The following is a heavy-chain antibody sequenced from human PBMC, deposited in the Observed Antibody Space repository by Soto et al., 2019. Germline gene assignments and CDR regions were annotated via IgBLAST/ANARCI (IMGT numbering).Heavy chain of an antibody. CDR1: GFTLRDYY. D-gene: IGHD3-3*01. J-gene: IGHJ4*02. CDR2: ISSSGETI. Sequence: QVQLVESGGGLVKPGGSLRLSCAASGFTLRDYYMSWIRQAPGKGLEWVSYISSSGETIYYADSVKGRFTISRDSAKNSLALQMNSPRGGGPAVYYCARDSWVFGVDYWGQGSLVTVSS. V-gene: IGHV3-11*01. CDR3: ARDSWVFGVDY.